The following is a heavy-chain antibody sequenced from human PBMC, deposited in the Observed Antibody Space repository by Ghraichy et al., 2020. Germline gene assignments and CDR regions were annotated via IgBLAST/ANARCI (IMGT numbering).Heavy chain of an antibody. CDR3: ASFCSSTSCYENWFDP. Sequence: LSLTCAASGFTFSQYWMSWVHQAPGKGLEWVANIKEDGSEEYYVDSVKGRSTISRDNAKNSLYLQMNSLRAEDTAVYYCASFCSSTSCYENWFDPWGQGTLVTVSS. D-gene: IGHD2-2*01. CDR1: GFTFSQYW. V-gene: IGHV3-7*01. J-gene: IGHJ5*02. CDR2: IKEDGSEE.